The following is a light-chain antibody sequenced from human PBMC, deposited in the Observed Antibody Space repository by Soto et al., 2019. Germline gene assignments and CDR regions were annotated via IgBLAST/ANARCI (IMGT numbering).Light chain of an antibody. CDR2: DTN. V-gene: IGLV7-46*01. CDR1: IGAVTSGHY. CDR3: LLSYSGTRV. Sequence: QAVVTQEPSLTVSPGGTVSLTGGSSIGAVTSGHYPYWFQQKPGQAPRTLIYDTNNKHSWTPARFSGSLLGGKAALTLSGAQPEDEADYYCLLSYSGTRVFGGGTKLTVL. J-gene: IGLJ2*01.